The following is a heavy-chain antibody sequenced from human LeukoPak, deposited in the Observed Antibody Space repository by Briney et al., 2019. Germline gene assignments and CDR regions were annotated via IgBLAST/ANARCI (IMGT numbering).Heavy chain of an antibody. CDR3: ARDGDCSSTSCLDY. CDR2: IIPIFGTA. V-gene: IGHV1-69*13. CDR1: GGTFSSYA. J-gene: IGHJ4*02. D-gene: IGHD2-2*01. Sequence: GASVKVSCKASGGTFSSYAIIWVRQAPGQGLEWMGGIIPIFGTANYAQKFQGRVTITADESTSTAYMELSSLRSEDTAVYYCARDGDCSSTSCLDYWGQGTLVTVSS.